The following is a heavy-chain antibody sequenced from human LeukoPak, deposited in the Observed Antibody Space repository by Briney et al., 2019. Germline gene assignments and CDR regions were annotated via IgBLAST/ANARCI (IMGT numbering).Heavy chain of an antibody. CDR3: ARVSSTSSSWYSYCYYYGMDV. J-gene: IGHJ6*02. Sequence: ASVKVSCKASGYTFASYAMNWVRQAPGQGLEWMGWINTNTGNPTYAQGFTGRFVFSLDTSVSTAYLQICSLKAEDTAVYYCARVSSTSSSWYSYCYYYGMDVWGQGTTVTVSS. CDR2: INTNTGNP. V-gene: IGHV7-4-1*01. D-gene: IGHD6-13*01. CDR1: GYTFASYA.